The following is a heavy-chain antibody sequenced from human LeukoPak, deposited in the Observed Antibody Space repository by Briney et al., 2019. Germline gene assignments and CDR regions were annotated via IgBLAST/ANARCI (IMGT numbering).Heavy chain of an antibody. CDR1: GGSISSSSYY. J-gene: IGHJ4*02. CDR3: ARGGQWLVLFDY. CDR2: IYYSGST. V-gene: IGHV4-39*07. Sequence: SETLSLTCTVSGGSISSSSYYWGWIRQPPGKGLEWIGSIYYSGSTYYNPSLKSRVTISVDTSKNQFSLKLSSVTAADTAVYYCARGGQWLVLFDYWGQGTLVTVSS. D-gene: IGHD6-19*01.